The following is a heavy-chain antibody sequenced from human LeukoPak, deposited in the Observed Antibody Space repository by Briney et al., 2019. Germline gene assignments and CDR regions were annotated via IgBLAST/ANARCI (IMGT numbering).Heavy chain of an antibody. CDR3: ARRPYSGSYGFYYYGLDV. J-gene: IGHJ6*02. CDR2: SHYDGST. CDR1: DSISSSSYY. D-gene: IGHD1-26*01. Sequence: SETLSLTCTGDSISSSSYYWGWIRQPPGEGLEWIGTSHYDGSTYYNPSLKSRVTMYVDTSKNQFSLKLSSVTAADTAVYYCARRPYSGSYGFYYYGLDVWGQGTTVTVSS. V-gene: IGHV4-39*01.